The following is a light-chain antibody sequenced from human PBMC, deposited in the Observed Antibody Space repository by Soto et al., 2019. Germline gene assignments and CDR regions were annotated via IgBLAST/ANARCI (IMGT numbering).Light chain of an antibody. V-gene: IGKV1-39*01. J-gene: IGKJ1*01. CDR3: QQSYNTPLT. CDR2: DAS. Sequence: IEVTQSPSSLAASLGDRITITWPASQTIGTYVNWYRQKSGAAPELLIYDASTLQSGVPSRFRGGASGTDFTLTISSLQLDDFATYYCQQSYNTPLTFGQGTKVDIK. CDR1: QTIGTY.